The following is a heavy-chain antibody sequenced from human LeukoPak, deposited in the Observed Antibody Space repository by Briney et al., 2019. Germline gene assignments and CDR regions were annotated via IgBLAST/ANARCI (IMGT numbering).Heavy chain of an antibody. CDR3: ARVTSGGYLDS. CDR2: IYTSGST. J-gene: IGHJ4*02. CDR1: GGSISSGSYY. D-gene: IGHD3-22*01. V-gene: IGHV4-61*02. Sequence: SQTLSLTCTVSGGSISSGSYYWSWIRQPAGKGLEWIGRIYTSGSTNYNPSLKSRVSISVDTSKNQFSLKLNSVTAADAAVYYCARVTSGGYLDSWGQGTLVTVSS.